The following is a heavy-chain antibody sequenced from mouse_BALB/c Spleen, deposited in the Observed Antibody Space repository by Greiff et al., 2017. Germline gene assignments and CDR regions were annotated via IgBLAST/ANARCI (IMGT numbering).Heavy chain of an antibody. CDR3: ATNWDGGAWFAY. Sequence: EVMLVESGGGLVQPGGSRKLSCAASGFTFSSFGMHWVRQAPEKGLEWVAYISSGSSTIYYADTVKGRFTISRDNPKNTLFLQMTSLRSEDTAMYYCATNWDGGAWFAYWGQGTLVTVAA. V-gene: IGHV5-17*02. J-gene: IGHJ3*01. D-gene: IGHD4-1*02. CDR1: GFTFSSFG. CDR2: ISSGSSTI.